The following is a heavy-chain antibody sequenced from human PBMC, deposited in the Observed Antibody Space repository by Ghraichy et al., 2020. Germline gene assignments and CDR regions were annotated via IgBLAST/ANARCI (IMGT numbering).Heavy chain of an antibody. Sequence: RKGLEWLANMNQNGSQKYYVDSVKGRFTISRDNAKNSLYLQMDNLRVEDTAIYYCAREGGDCTSGVCYLDLWGQGGRVTV. V-gene: IGHV3-7*01. CDR3: AREGGDCTSGVCYLDL. D-gene: IGHD2-8*01. CDR2: MNQNGSQK. J-gene: IGHJ4*02.